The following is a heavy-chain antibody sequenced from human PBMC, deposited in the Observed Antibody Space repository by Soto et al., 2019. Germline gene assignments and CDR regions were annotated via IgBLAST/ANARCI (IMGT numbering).Heavy chain of an antibody. CDR2: ISTDSSRA. Sequence: EVQLSESGGGLVQPGGSLRLSCAASGFTFNTFEMSWVRQAPGRGLEWVSFISTDSSRAYYADAVKGRFTISRDNSKLTLYLQMNSLTAEDTAVYACVKGGWLDFWGQGTLVTVSS. CDR3: VKGGWLDF. J-gene: IGHJ5*01. V-gene: IGHV3-23*01. CDR1: GFTFNTFE. D-gene: IGHD3-16*01.